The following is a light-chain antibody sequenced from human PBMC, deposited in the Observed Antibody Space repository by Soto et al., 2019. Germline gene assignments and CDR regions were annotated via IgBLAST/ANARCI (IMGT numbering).Light chain of an antibody. Sequence: ESVMTQSPLTLPVTPLEPASISCXSSQSLLYNNTYNYLDWYVQKPGQSPQPLIYFGSNRAPGVPDRFSGSGSGTDFTLKINRVEAEDVGTYYCMQALQSLTFGQGTRLEIK. CDR3: MQALQSLT. CDR1: QSLLYNNTYNY. J-gene: IGKJ5*01. V-gene: IGKV2-28*01. CDR2: FGS.